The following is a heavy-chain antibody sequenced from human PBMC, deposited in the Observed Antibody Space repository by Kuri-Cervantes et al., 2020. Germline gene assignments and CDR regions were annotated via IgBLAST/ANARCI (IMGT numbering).Heavy chain of an antibody. CDR1: GGSISSYY. Sequence: SETLSLTCTVSGGSISSYYWSWIRQPPGKGLEWIGYIYYSGSTNYNPSLKSRVTISVDTSKNQFSLKLSSVTAADTAVYYCARYSYYYGMDVWGQGTTVTVSS. J-gene: IGHJ6*02. CDR3: ARYSYYYGMDV. D-gene: IGHD2-21*01. CDR2: IYYSGST. V-gene: IGHV4-59*01.